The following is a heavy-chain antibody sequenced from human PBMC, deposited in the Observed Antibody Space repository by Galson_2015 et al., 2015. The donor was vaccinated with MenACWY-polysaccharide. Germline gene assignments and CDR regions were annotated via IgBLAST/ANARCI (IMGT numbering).Heavy chain of an antibody. V-gene: IGHV4-34*01. D-gene: IGHD1-26*01. CDR2: INPSGST. CDR1: GGSFSGYY. CDR3: ARGVGARSRFGL. J-gene: IGHJ5*02. Sequence: ETLSLTCAVYGGSFSGYYWGWIRQPPGKGLEWVGEINPSGSTNCNPSLKSRVTISVDTSKNQFSLKLSSVTAADTAVYYCARGVGARSRFGLWGQGTLVTVSS.